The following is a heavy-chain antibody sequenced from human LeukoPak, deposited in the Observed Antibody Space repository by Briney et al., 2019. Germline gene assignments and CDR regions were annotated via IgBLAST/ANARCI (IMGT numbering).Heavy chain of an antibody. D-gene: IGHD2-15*01. CDR2: IYYSGST. CDR1: GGSISSYY. Sequence: PSETLSLTCTVSGGSISSYYWSWIRQPPGKGLEWIGYIYYSGSTNYNPSLKSRVTISVDTSKNQFSLKLSSVTAADTAVYYCARSVYCSGGSYLYGMDVWGQGTAVTVSS. V-gene: IGHV4-59*08. CDR3: ARSVYCSGGSYLYGMDV. J-gene: IGHJ6*02.